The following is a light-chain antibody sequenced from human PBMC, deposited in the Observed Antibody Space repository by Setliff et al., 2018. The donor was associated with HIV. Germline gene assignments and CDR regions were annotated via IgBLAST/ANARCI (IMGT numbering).Light chain of an antibody. Sequence: QSVLAQVASVSGSLGQLITISCTGSSSDIGGHNLVSWFRVDPGKAPKLIIYNVYLLASGVSPRFSASKSGNTASLTIFGLQSEDEGDYYCSSYTDNKVYVFGTGTKVTVL. CDR2: NVY. CDR1: SSDIGGHNL. J-gene: IGLJ1*01. V-gene: IGLV2-14*03. CDR3: SSYTDNKVYV.